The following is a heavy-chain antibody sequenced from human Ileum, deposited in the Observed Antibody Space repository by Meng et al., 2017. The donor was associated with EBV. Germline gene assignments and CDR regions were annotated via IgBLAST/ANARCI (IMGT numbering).Heavy chain of an antibody. CDR3: VRGGTYYLSY. CDR2: MFPTGPT. Sequence: MPRRGPATGRAKLSETLSLPFAISGGSCASVYWWSGVRWAPEKGLEWIGEMFPTGPTYYNPSLKGRVSISIDKSKNQLSLKLNSVTAADTAVYYCVRGGTYYLSYWGQGSLDTVSS. CDR1: GGSCASVYW. J-gene: IGHJ4*02. V-gene: IGHV4-4*02. D-gene: IGHD1-26*01.